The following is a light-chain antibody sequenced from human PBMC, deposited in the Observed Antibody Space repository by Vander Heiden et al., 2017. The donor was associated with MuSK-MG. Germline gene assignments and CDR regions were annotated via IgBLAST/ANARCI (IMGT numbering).Light chain of an antibody. CDR2: GAS. CDR3: QQSHNWPHT. V-gene: IGKV3-15*01. CDR1: QSISNN. J-gene: IGKJ2*01. Sequence: EIVMTQSPDTLSVSPGERATLSCRASQSISNNLAWYQQKPGQSPRLLIYGASTRATGVPVRFSGSGSGTEFTLTISSLQSEDFAVYSCQQSHNWPHTFGQGTKLEIK.